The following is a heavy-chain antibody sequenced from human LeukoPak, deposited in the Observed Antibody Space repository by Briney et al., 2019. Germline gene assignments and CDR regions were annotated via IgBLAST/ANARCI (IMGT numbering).Heavy chain of an antibody. J-gene: IGHJ3*02. CDR2: ISSSSSYI. Sequence: GGSLRLSCAASGFTFSSYSMNWVRQAPGKGLEWVSSISSSSSYIYYADSVKGRFTISRNNSKNTLYLQMNSLRAEDTAVYYCARADGLELHHAFDIWGQGTMVTVSS. V-gene: IGHV3-21*04. D-gene: IGHD1-7*01. CDR1: GFTFSSYS. CDR3: ARADGLELHHAFDI.